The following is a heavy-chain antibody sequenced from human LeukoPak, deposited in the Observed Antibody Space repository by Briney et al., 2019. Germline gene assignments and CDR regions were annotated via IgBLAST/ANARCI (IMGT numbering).Heavy chain of an antibody. V-gene: IGHV3-21*01. CDR3: ARDPYSSGAKIDY. CDR1: GFTFSSYS. D-gene: IGHD6-19*01. Sequence: GGSLRLSCAASGFTFSSYSMNWVRQAPGKGLEWVSSISSSSSYIYYADSVKGRFTISRDNAKDSLYLQMNSLRAEDTAVYYCARDPYSSGAKIDYWGQGTLVTVSS. J-gene: IGHJ4*02. CDR2: ISSSSSYI.